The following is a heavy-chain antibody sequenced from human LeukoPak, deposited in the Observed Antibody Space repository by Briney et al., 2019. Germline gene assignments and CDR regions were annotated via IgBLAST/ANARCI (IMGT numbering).Heavy chain of an antibody. V-gene: IGHV3-48*04. J-gene: IGHJ4*02. CDR1: GFTFSSYS. D-gene: IGHD3-22*01. CDR2: ISSSSSTI. Sequence: GGSLRLSCAASGFTFSSYSMNWVRQAPGKGLEWVSYISSSSSTIYYADSVKGRFTISRDNAKNSLYLQMNSLRAEDTAVYYCARDMSQDSSGFWGQGTLVTVSS. CDR3: ARDMSQDSSGF.